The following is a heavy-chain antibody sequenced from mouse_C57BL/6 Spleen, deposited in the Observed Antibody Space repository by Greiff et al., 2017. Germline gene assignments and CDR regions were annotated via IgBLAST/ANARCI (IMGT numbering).Heavy chain of an antibody. CDR3: ASGGSHWYFDV. CDR2: IYPSDSET. V-gene: IGHV1-61*01. J-gene: IGHJ1*03. CDR1: GYTFTRYW. Sequence: VQLQQSGAELVRPGSSVQLSCKASGYTFTRYWMDWVKQRPGQGLEWIGNIYPSDSETHYNQKFKDKATLTVEKSSSTAYMQLGSLTSEDSAGYYSASGGSHWYFDVWGTGTTVTVSS.